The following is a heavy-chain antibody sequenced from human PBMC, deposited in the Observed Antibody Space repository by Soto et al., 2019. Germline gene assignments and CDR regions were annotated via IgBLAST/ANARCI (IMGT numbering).Heavy chain of an antibody. CDR3: AIYRYYDSSGYYRIYGMDV. V-gene: IGHV1-3*01. CDR1: GYTFTSYA. D-gene: IGHD3-22*01. CDR2: INAGNGNT. J-gene: IGHJ6*02. Sequence: GASVKVSCKASGYTFTSYAMHWMRQAPGQRLEWMGWINAGNGNTKYSQKFQGRVTITRDTSASTAYMELSSLRSEDTAVYYCAIYRYYDSSGYYRIYGMDVWGQGTTVTSP.